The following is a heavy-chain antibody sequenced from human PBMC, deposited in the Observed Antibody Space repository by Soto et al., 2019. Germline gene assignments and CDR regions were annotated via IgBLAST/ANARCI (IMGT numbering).Heavy chain of an antibody. J-gene: IGHJ3*01. V-gene: IGHV3-30-3*01. CDR1: GFTFSSYA. Sequence: GGSLRLSCAASGFTFSSYAMHWVRQAPGKGLERVALISYDGGNKYYADSVKGRFTISRDNSKNTLYLQMNSLRAEDMAVYYCARIDPTHDAFDVWGQGTMVTVS. D-gene: IGHD3-9*01. CDR2: ISYDGGNK. CDR3: ARIDPTHDAFDV.